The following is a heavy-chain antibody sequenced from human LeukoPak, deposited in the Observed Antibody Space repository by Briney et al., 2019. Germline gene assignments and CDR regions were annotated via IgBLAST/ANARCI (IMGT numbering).Heavy chain of an antibody. CDR3: GRDFWSGYYTED. CDR2: ISGSSSGSTSII. Sequence: GGSLRLSCELSGIIFSTYAMNWVRQAPGKGLEWISYISGSSSGSTSIIHYADSVKGRFTISRDNAKNSLHLQMDSLSAGHTAVYYCGRDFWSGYYTEDWGQGALVIVSS. V-gene: IGHV3-48*04. CDR1: GIIFSTYA. J-gene: IGHJ4*02. D-gene: IGHD3-3*01.